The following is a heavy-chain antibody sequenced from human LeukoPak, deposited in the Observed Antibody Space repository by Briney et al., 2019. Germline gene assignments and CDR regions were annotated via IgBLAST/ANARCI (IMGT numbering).Heavy chain of an antibody. D-gene: IGHD4/OR15-4a*01. CDR3: ARKNYGSNRWFDP. V-gene: IGHV1-8*01. CDR2: MNPNSGNT. J-gene: IGHJ5*02. Sequence: GASVKVSCKXSRYTFTSHDINWVRQATGQGLEWMGWMNPNSGNTGYSQKFQGRVTMTRNTSISTAYMELSSLRSEDTAVYYCARKNYGSNRWFDPWGQGTLVTVSS. CDR1: RYTFTSHD.